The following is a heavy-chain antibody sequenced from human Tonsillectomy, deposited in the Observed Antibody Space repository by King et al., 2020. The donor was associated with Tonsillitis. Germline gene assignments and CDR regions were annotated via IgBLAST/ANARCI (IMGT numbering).Heavy chain of an antibody. CDR1: GYTFTSYY. Sequence: QLVQSGAEVKKPGASVKVSCKASGYTFTSYYMHWVRQAPGQGLEWMGLINPTGGTTKSAQKFQGRVTMTSDTSTSTVYMELSSLRSEDTALYYCATCLAVDTAMETGAFDIWGQGTMVTVSS. J-gene: IGHJ3*02. D-gene: IGHD5-18*01. CDR2: INPTGGTT. V-gene: IGHV1-46*01. CDR3: ATCLAVDTAMETGAFDI.